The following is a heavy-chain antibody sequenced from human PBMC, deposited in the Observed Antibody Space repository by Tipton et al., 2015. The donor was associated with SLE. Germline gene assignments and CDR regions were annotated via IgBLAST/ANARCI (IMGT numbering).Heavy chain of an antibody. CDR2: IYYSGST. Sequence: TLSLTCTVSGGSISSGGYYWSWIRQHPGKGLEWIGYIYYSGSTYYNPSLKSRVTISVDTSKNQFSLKVSSVTAADTAVYYCARAGDSGAFDIWGQGTMVTVSS. D-gene: IGHD1-26*01. CDR1: GGSISSGGYY. CDR3: ARAGDSGAFDI. J-gene: IGHJ3*02. V-gene: IGHV4-31*03.